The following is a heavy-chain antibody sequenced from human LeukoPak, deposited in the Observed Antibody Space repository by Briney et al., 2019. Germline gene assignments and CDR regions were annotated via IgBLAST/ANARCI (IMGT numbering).Heavy chain of an antibody. D-gene: IGHD3-22*01. CDR1: GFTFSNVW. V-gene: IGHV3-15*01. CDR3: TTDLNYYDSSGYYYARNY. J-gene: IGHJ4*02. CDR2: TKSKTDGGTT. Sequence: KTGGSLRLTCAASGFTFSNVWMSWVRKAPWKGLECVGRTKSKTDGGTTDYAAPVNGRSTISRDVSKNTLYLQVNSLKTEDTAVYYCTTDLNYYDSSGYYYARNYWGQGTLVTVSS.